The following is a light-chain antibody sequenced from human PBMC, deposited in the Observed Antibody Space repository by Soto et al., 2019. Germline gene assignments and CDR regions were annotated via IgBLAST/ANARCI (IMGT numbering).Light chain of an antibody. CDR3: QQYNSYSPT. Sequence: DIHMSQSPSTMSASVGYRFTITCGARQSIDSWLAWYQQKPGKAPKLLIHKASSLQSGVPSRFRGSGSGTDFTLTISSLHPDDFETYYCQQYNSYSPTFGQGTKVDIK. J-gene: IGKJ1*01. V-gene: IGKV1-5*03. CDR2: KAS. CDR1: QSIDSW.